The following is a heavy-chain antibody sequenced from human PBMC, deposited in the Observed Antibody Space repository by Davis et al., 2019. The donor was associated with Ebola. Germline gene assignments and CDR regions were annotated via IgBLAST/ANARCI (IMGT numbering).Heavy chain of an antibody. J-gene: IGHJ5*02. Sequence: GESLKISCAASGFTFSSYSMNWVRQAPGKGLEWVSSISSSSYIYYADSVKGRFTISRDNSKNTLYLQMNSLRAKDTAVYYCAKDLRSSSWYWFDPWGQGTLVTVSS. CDR3: AKDLRSSSWYWFDP. V-gene: IGHV3-21*04. CDR2: ISSSSYI. D-gene: IGHD6-13*01. CDR1: GFTFSSYS.